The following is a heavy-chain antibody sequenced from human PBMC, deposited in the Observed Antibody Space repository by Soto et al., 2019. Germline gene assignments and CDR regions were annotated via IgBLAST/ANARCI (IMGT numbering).Heavy chain of an antibody. Sequence: QVQLVQSGAEVKKPGSSVKVSCKASGGTFSSYAISWVRQAPGQGLEWMGGIIPIFGTANYAQKFQGRVTITADESTSTAYMELSRLRSEDTAVYYCASQKSYYYDSSGYSYWGQGTLVTVSS. J-gene: IGHJ4*02. CDR3: ASQKSYYYDSSGYSY. CDR2: IIPIFGTA. CDR1: GGTFSSYA. V-gene: IGHV1-69*01. D-gene: IGHD3-22*01.